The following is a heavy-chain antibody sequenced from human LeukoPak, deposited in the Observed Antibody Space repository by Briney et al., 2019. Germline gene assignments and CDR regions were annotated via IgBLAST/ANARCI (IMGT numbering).Heavy chain of an antibody. CDR3: ARQGYYDRSGYYS. J-gene: IGHJ4*02. D-gene: IGHD3-22*01. CDR2: IKHDGSEK. Sequence: PGGSLRLSCAASGFTFSSYWMSWVRQAPGKGLEWVASIKHDGSEKYYVDSLKGRITISRDNARNSLFLQMNSLRAEDTAVYYCARQGYYDRSGYYSWGQGTLVTVSS. V-gene: IGHV3-7*01. CDR1: GFTFSSYW.